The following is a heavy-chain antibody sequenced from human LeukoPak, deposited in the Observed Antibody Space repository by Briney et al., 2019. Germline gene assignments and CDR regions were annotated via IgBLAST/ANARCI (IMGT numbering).Heavy chain of an antibody. CDR3: ARDRVAAAGRYGMDV. CDR2: IYYSGST. CDR1: GGSISSYY. J-gene: IGHJ6*02. D-gene: IGHD6-13*01. Sequence: SETLSLTCTVSGGSISSYYWSWIRQPTGKGLEWIGYIYYSGSTNYNPSLKSRVTISVDTSKNQFSLKLSSVTAADTAVYYCARDRVAAAGRYGMDVWGQGTTVTVSS. V-gene: IGHV4-59*01.